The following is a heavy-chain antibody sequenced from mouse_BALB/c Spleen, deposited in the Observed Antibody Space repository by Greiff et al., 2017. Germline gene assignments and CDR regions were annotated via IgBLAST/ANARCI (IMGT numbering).Heavy chain of an antibody. CDR3: AREGTTDFDD. J-gene: IGHJ2*01. V-gene: IGHV1S41*01. CDR2: IAPGSGST. CDR1: GYTFTSYW. D-gene: IGHD1-1*01. Sequence: DLVKPGASVKLSCKASGYTFTSYWINWIKQRPGQGLEWIGRIAPGSGSTYYNEMFKGKATLTVDTSSSTAYIQLSSLSSEDSAVYFCAREGTTDFDDWGQGTTLTVSS.